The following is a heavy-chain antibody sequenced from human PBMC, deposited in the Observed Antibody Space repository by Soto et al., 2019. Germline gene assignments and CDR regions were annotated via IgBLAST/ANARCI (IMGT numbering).Heavy chain of an antibody. CDR3: ARVFDYWSGFYVY. V-gene: IGHV4-61*02. CDR1: GGSISSSSYY. Sequence: SETLSLTCTVSGGSISSSSYYWSWIRQPAGKGLEWIGRVYAAGNTNYNPSLTGRVTMSIDTSKKQFSLRMTSLTAADTAVYFCARVFDYWSGFYVYWGQGILVTVSS. J-gene: IGHJ4*02. CDR2: VYAAGNT. D-gene: IGHD3-3*01.